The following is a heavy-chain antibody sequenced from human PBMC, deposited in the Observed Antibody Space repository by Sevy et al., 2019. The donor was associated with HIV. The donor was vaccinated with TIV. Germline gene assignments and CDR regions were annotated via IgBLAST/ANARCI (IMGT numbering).Heavy chain of an antibody. V-gene: IGHV4-30-4*01. CDR1: GGSISSGDYY. CDR2: IYYSGST. D-gene: IGHD1-7*01. Sequence: SETLSLTCTVSGGSISSGDYYWSWIRQPPGKGLEWIGYIYYSGSTYYNPSLKSRVTISVDTSKNQFSLKLSSVTAAETAVYYCARVGGTTPNYEGVWFDPWGQGTLVTVSS. J-gene: IGHJ5*02. CDR3: ARVGGTTPNYEGVWFDP.